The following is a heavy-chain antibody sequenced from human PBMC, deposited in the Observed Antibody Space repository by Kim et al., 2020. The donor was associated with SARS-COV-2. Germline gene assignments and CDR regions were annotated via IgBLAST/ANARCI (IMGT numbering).Heavy chain of an antibody. CDR3: ARDTPGQKAYDI. Sequence: DYAGSVKSRIPINADQSKNQFSLQLKSVSPEDTAVYYCARDTPGQKAYDIWGQGTMVTVSS. J-gene: IGHJ3*02. V-gene: IGHV6-1*01.